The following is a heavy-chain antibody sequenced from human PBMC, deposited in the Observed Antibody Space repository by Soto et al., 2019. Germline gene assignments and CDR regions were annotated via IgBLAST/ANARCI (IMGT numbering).Heavy chain of an antibody. CDR3: ARDLEIL. V-gene: IGHV3-21*06. CDR1: GIRFRSYR. D-gene: IGHD2-15*01. Sequence: PGGSLRLSCVTSGIRFRSYRMTWVRQAPGKGLEWVSSISSRIGSDIYYADSVKGRFTISRDNAKNSLYLQMNSLRAEDTAVYYCARDLEILWGQGTLVTVSS. CDR2: ISSRIGSDI. J-gene: IGHJ4*02.